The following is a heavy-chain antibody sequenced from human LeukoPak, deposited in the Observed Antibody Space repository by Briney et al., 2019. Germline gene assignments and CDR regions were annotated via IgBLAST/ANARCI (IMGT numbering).Heavy chain of an antibody. D-gene: IGHD4-17*01. CDR3: ARTYGDYVAGYYGMDV. J-gene: IGHJ6*02. Sequence: GGSLRLSCAASGFTFSSYGMHWVRQAPGKGLEWVAVISYDGSNKYYADSVKGRFTISRDNSKNTLYLQMNSLRAEDTAVYYCARTYGDYVAGYYGMDVWGQGTTVTVSS. CDR1: GFTFSSYG. V-gene: IGHV3-30*03. CDR2: ISYDGSNK.